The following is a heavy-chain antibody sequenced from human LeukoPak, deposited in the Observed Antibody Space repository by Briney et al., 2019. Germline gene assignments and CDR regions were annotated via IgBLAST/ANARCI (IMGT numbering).Heavy chain of an antibody. CDR3: VSDLCGGDDQ. J-gene: IGHJ5*02. CDR1: GFTFNSYL. CDR2: IDEDGKTI. Sequence: GGALRFYSAASGFTFNSYLMHRVRPAPGEGLVWVSRIDEDGKTIYYADSVKGRFTISRDNAKDTLYLQMSSLRDEDTAVYFCVSDLCGGDDQWGRGTLVTVSS. V-gene: IGHV3-74*01. D-gene: IGHD3-3*01.